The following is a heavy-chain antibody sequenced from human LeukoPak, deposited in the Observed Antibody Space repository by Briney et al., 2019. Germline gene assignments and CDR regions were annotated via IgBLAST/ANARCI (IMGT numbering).Heavy chain of an antibody. V-gene: IGHV3-30-3*01. J-gene: IGHJ4*02. CDR1: GFTFSSYA. D-gene: IGHD5-18*01. Sequence: GRSLRLSCAASGFTFSSYAMHWVRQAPGKGLEWVAVISYDGSNKYYADSVKGRFTISRDNSKNTLYLQMNSLRAEDAAVYYCARGQKPGYSYGSLVDYWGQGTLVTVSS. CDR2: ISYDGSNK. CDR3: ARGQKPGYSYGSLVDY.